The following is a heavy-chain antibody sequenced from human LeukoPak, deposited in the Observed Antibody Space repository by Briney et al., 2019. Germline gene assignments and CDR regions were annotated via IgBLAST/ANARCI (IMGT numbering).Heavy chain of an antibody. D-gene: IGHD3-10*01. CDR1: GFTFSNYW. CDR2: IKRDESEQ. V-gene: IGHV3-7*01. Sequence: GGSLRLSCAASGFTFSNYWMSWVRQAPGKGLECVADIKRDESEQHYVDSVKGRFTISRDNAKNSLYLQMNSLRAEDTAVYYCALNMVGGQIFDFWGQGTLVTVSS. CDR3: ALNMVGGQIFDF. J-gene: IGHJ4*02.